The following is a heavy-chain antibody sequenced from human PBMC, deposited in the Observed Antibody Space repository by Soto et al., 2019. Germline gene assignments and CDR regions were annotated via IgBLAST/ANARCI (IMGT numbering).Heavy chain of an antibody. CDR2: IYYTGST. D-gene: IGHD7-27*01. V-gene: IGHV4-61*01. J-gene: IGHJ4*02. Sequence: SETLSLTCTVSGGSVSSGSYYWSWIRQPPGKGLEWIGYIYYTGSTNYNPSLKSRVTISVDTSKNQFSLKLSSVTAADTAVYYCARRWGRTFDYWGQGTLVTVSS. CDR3: ARRWGRTFDY. CDR1: GGSVSSGSYY.